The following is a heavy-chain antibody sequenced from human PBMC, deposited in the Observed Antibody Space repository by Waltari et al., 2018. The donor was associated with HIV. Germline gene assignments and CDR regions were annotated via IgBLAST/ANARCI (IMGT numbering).Heavy chain of an antibody. J-gene: IGHJ4*02. CDR2: INHSGST. CDR1: GGSFSGYY. D-gene: IGHD3-22*01. Sequence: QVQLQQWGAGLLKPSETPSLTCAVYGGSFSGYYWSWIRQPPGKGLEWIGEINHSGSTNYNPSLKSRVTISVDTSKNQFSLKLSSVTAADTAVYYCALTYYYDSTGYFDYWGQGTLVTVSS. CDR3: ALTYYYDSTGYFDY. V-gene: IGHV4-34*01.